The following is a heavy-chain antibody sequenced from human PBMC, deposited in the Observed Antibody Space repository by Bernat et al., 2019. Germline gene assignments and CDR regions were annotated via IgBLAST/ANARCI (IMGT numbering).Heavy chain of an antibody. D-gene: IGHD2-15*01. V-gene: IGHV3-7*04. J-gene: IGHJ4*02. CDR1: GFTFSSYW. CDR2: IIQDGSEI. Sequence: EVQLVESGGGLVQPGESLRLSCAASGFTFSSYWMTWVRQVPGKGLEWVANIIQDGSEIYYLDSVRGRFTISRDNAKNSLYLQMNSLRAEDTAVYYCARAQDVVVVDTYFDYWGQGTLVTVSS. CDR3: ARAQDVVVVDTYFDY.